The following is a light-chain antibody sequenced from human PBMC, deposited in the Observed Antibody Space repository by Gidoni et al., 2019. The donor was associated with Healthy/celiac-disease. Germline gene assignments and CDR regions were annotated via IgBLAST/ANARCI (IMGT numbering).Light chain of an antibody. Sequence: QSALTQPASVSGSPGQSITISCTGTSSDVGGYNYVSWYHQQPGKAPKLMIYEVSNRPSGVSNRVSGSKSGNTASLTISGLQAEDEADYYCSSYTSSSTRVFGGGTKLTVL. CDR3: SSYTSSSTRV. CDR1: SSDVGGYNY. J-gene: IGLJ3*02. V-gene: IGLV2-14*01. CDR2: EVS.